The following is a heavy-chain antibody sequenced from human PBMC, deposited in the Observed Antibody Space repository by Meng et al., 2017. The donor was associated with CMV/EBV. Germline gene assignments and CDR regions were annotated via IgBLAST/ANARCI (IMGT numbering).Heavy chain of an antibody. CDR1: GYSFTSYW. CDR3: ARESAGGEYYFDY. J-gene: IGHJ4*02. D-gene: IGHD3-16*01. Sequence: GGSLRLSCKGSGYSFTSYWIGWVRQMPGKGLEWMGIIYPGDSDTRYSPSFQGQVTISADKSISTAYMELRSLRSDDTAVYYCARESAGGEYYFDYWGQETPVTVSS. CDR2: IYPGDSDT. V-gene: IGHV5-51*01.